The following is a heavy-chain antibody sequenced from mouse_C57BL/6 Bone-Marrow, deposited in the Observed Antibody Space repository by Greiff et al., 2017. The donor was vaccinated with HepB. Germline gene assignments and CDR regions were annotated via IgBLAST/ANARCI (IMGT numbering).Heavy chain of an antibody. J-gene: IGHJ4*01. D-gene: IGHD1-1*01. Sequence: VMLVESGAELVKPGASVKMSCKASGYTFTTYPIEWMKQNHGKSLEWIGNFHPYNDDTKYNEKFKGKATLTVEKSSSTVYLELSRLTSDDSAVYYCARGGSSYVDYYAMDYWGQGTSVTVSS. CDR3: ARGGSSYVDYYAMDY. CDR1: GYTFTTYP. CDR2: FHPYNDDT. V-gene: IGHV1-47*01.